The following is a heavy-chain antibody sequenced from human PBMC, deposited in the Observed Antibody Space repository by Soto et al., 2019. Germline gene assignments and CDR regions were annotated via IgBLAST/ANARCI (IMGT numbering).Heavy chain of an antibody. Sequence: QLQLQESGSGLVKPSQTLSLTCVVSGDSISSGGYSWNWIRQPPGKGLEWIGHTYHSGGTLYNPSLDSRVTISVDKSKNQFSLRLTSVTAADTAVYYCARDSLSGYYCDYWGQGTLVTVSS. CDR1: GDSISSGGYS. CDR2: TYHSGGT. D-gene: IGHD3-22*01. V-gene: IGHV4-30-2*01. CDR3: ARDSLSGYYCDY. J-gene: IGHJ4*02.